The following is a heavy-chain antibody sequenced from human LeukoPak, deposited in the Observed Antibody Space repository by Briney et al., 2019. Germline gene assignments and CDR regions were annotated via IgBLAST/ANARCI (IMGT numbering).Heavy chain of an antibody. J-gene: IGHJ4*02. CDR2: INPNSGGT. CDR1: GYTFTDYY. V-gene: IGHV1-2*02. Sequence: ASVKVSCKASGYTFTDYYLHWVRQAPGQGLEWMGWINPNSGGTEYVQKFQGRVTMTRDTSTSTVYMELSSLRSEDTAVYYYARDIQLWLGGYYFDYWGQGTLVTVSS. CDR3: ARDIQLWLGGYYFDY. D-gene: IGHD5-18*01.